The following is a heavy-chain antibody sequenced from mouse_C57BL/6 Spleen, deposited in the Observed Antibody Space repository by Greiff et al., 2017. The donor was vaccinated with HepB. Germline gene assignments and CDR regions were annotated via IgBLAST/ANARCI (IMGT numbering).Heavy chain of an antibody. CDR3: ARSSIVTKGYYFDY. D-gene: IGHD2-5*01. J-gene: IGHJ2*01. CDR2: INPNYGTT. V-gene: IGHV1-39*01. CDR1: GYSFTDYN. Sequence: VKPGASVKISCKASGYSFTDYNMNWVKQSNGKSLEWIGVINPNYGTTSYNQKFKGKATLTVDQSSSTAYMQLNSLTSEDSAVYYCARSSIVTKGYYFDYWGQGTTLTVSS.